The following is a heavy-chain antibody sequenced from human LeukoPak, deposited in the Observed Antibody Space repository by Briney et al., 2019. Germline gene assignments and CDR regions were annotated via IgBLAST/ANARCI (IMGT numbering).Heavy chain of an antibody. CDR2: IQSDGHDN. CDR3: AREMTTPDDAFDI. D-gene: IGHD4-11*01. J-gene: IGHJ3*02. V-gene: IGHV3-30*02. Sequence: AGSLSLSCAASGFSLSRYDMRWVRQAPGKGLEWVAFIQSDGHDNYYADSERGRFITSRECSKKILLLQMNSIAADTTAVYYCAREMTTPDDAFDIWGQGTMVIVSS. CDR1: GFSLSRYD.